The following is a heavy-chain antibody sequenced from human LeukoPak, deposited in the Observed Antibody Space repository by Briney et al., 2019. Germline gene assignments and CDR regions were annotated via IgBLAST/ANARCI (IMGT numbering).Heavy chain of an antibody. Sequence: SETLSLTCTVSGGSISTYHWNWIRKSPEKGLEWIGYMQSTGNSNYNPSLKSRVTMSVDMSRDQIVLNLSSVTPADTAVYFCARDKQHSYGRYFDHWGQGILVTVSS. CDR1: GGSISTYH. J-gene: IGHJ4*02. D-gene: IGHD5-18*01. CDR2: MQSTGNS. V-gene: IGHV4-59*01. CDR3: ARDKQHSYGRYFDH.